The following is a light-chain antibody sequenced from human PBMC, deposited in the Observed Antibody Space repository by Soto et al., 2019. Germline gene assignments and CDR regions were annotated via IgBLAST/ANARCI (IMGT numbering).Light chain of an antibody. CDR3: QQYASSPRT. J-gene: IGKJ1*01. Sequence: IVFTQTPCTLSLSPVERAPLFCSASQSFTTSQLAWYQQRPGQAPRVLIFGASRRATGIPDRFSGSGSGTDFTLTISRLEPEDSAVYYCQQYASSPRTFGQGTKVDIK. CDR2: GAS. V-gene: IGKV3-20*01. CDR1: QSFTTSQ.